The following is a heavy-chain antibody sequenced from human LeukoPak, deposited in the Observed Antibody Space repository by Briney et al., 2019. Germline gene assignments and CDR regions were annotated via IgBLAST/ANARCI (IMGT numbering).Heavy chain of an antibody. Sequence: SETLSLTCTVSGDSISSYYWTWIRQPPGKGLEWIGYIYYGGSTNYNPSLKSRVTISVDTSKNQFSLKLNSVTAADTAVYYCARENNYFDYWGQGILVTVSS. V-gene: IGHV4-59*01. CDR1: GDSISSYY. J-gene: IGHJ4*02. CDR2: IYYGGST. CDR3: ARENNYFDY.